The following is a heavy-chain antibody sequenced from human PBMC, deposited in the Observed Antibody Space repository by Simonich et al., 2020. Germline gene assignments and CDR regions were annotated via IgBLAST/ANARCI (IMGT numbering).Heavy chain of an antibody. J-gene: IGHJ4*02. CDR3: ARHLQLGPFDY. CDR1: GGSFSGYY. D-gene: IGHD1-1*01. CDR2: INNSGST. V-gene: IGHV4-34*01. Sequence: QVQLQQWGAGLLKPSETLSLTCAVDGGSFSGYYWSWIRQPPGKGLEWMWEINNSGSTNYNPSLKSRVTISVDTSKNQFSLKLSSVTAADTAVYYCARHLQLGPFDYWGQGTLVTVSS.